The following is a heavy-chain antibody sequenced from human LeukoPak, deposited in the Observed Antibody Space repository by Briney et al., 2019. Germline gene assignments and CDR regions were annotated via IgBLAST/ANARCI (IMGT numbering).Heavy chain of an antibody. J-gene: IGHJ4*02. CDR3: AKSRELLPQYYFDY. CDR2: ISGSGGST. CDR1: GFTFSSYA. V-gene: IGHV3-23*01. D-gene: IGHD1-26*01. Sequence: GGSLRLSCAASGFTFSSYAMSWVRQAPGKGLEWVSAISGSGGSTYYADSVKGRFTISRDNSKNTLYLQMHRLRAEDTAVYYCAKSRELLPQYYFDYWGQGPLVTVSS.